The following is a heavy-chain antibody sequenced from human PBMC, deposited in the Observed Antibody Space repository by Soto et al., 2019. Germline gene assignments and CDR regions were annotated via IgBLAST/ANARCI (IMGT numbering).Heavy chain of an antibody. Sequence: SATLSLTCTVSGASISSSASSRRWFRQPPGKGLEWIGYIYYSGSTYYNPSLKSRVTISVDTSKNQFSLKLSSVTAADTAVYYCARDRSPLVYYGMDVWGQGTTVT. J-gene: IGHJ6*02. CDR3: ARDRSPLVYYGMDV. V-gene: IGHV4-30-4*01. CDR2: IYYSGST. CDR1: GASISSSASS. D-gene: IGHD6-6*01.